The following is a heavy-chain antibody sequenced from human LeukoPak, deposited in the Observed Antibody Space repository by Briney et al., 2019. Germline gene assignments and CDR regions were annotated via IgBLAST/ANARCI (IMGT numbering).Heavy chain of an antibody. D-gene: IGHD3-10*01. J-gene: IGHJ4*02. CDR2: INHSGST. Sequence: SETLSLTCAVYGGSFSGYYWSWIRQPPGKGLEWIGEINHSGSTNYNPSLKSRVTISVDTSKNQFSLKLGSVTAADTAVYYCASRDYGSGRSFDYWGQGTLVTVSS. V-gene: IGHV4-34*01. CDR3: ASRDYGSGRSFDY. CDR1: GGSFSGYY.